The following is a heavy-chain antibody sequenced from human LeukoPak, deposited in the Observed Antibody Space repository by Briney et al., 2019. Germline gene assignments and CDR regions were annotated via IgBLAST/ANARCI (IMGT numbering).Heavy chain of an antibody. J-gene: IGHJ6*02. D-gene: IGHD2-15*01. CDR1: GGSFSGYY. V-gene: IGHV4-34*01. CDR3: ARAPGVVAARAYYYYYGMDV. Sequence: SETLSLTCAVYGGSFSGYYWSWIRQPLGKGLEWIGEINHSGSTNYNPSLKSRVTISVDTSKNQFSLKLSSVTAADTAVYYCARAPGVVAARAYYYYYGMDVWGQGTTVTVSS. CDR2: INHSGST.